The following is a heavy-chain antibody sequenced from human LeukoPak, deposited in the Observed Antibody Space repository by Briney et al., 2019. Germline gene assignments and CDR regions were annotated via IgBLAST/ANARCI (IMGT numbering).Heavy chain of an antibody. CDR1: GFTFSNCA. J-gene: IGHJ4*02. Sequence: PGGSLRLSCVASGFTFSNCAMSWIRQPPGKGLEWIGYIYNSGSTNYNPSLKSRVTISVDTSKNQFSLKLSSVTAADTAVYYCARGLTGEAGYWGQGTLVTVSS. CDR2: IYNSGST. V-gene: IGHV4-59*01. CDR3: ARGLTGEAGY.